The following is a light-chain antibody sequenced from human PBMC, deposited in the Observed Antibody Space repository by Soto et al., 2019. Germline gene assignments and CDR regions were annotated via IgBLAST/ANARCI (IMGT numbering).Light chain of an antibody. CDR2: GAS. J-gene: IGKJ1*01. CDR3: QQRQSWPRT. V-gene: IGKV3-20*01. Sequence: IVLTQSPGTLSLSPGERAALSFRASHSVSNNYLSFYQQKPVQSPRLLIYGASNRATGIPDRFSGSGSGTDFTLTISRLEPEDFAVYYCQQRQSWPRTFGQGTKVDIK. CDR1: HSVSNNY.